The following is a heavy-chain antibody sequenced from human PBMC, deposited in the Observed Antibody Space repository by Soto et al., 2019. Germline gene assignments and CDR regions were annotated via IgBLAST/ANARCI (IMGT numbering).Heavy chain of an antibody. Sequence: QVQLVESGGGVVQPGRSLRLSCAASGFTFSSYGMHWVRQAPGKGLEWVAVIWYDGSNKYYADSVKGRFTISRDNSKNPLDLQMNCLRAEDTALYYWARGGVYDSSGYSLGLDYWGQGTLVTVSS. CDR1: GFTFSSYG. CDR3: ARGGVYDSSGYSLGLDY. J-gene: IGHJ4*02. V-gene: IGHV3-33*01. D-gene: IGHD3-22*01. CDR2: IWYDGSNK.